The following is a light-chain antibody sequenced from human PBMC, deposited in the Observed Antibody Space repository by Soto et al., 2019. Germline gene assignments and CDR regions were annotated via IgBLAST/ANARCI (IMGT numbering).Light chain of an antibody. CDR3: QHSYSNFPIT. J-gene: IGKJ5*01. V-gene: IGKV1-39*01. Sequence: GYSVVISCRASKSISGYLNWYQQKPGKAPNLLIFDASSLQSGVPSRSSGRGSGAEYTLTISSLQPEDFATYFCQHSYSNFPITFGQRALPEVK. CDR1: KSISGY. CDR2: DAS.